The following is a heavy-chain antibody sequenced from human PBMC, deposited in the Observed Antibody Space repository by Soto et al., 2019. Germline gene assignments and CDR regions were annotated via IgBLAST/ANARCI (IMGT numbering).Heavy chain of an antibody. CDR3: ARDRSNDAFDI. CDR2: IKQDGSEK. Sequence: GGSLSLSCAASGFTFSSYWMSWVRQAPGKGLEWVANIKQDGSEKYYVDSVKGRFTISRDNAKNSLYLQMNSLRAEDTAVYYCARDRSNDAFDIWGQGTMVTVSS. D-gene: IGHD3-10*01. J-gene: IGHJ3*02. CDR1: GFTFSSYW. V-gene: IGHV3-7*01.